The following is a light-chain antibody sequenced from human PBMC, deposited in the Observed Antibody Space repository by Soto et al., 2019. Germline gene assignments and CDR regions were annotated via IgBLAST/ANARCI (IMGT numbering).Light chain of an antibody. J-gene: IGLJ1*01. CDR2: SNH. V-gene: IGLV1-44*01. Sequence: QSVLTQPPSASGTPGQRVTISCSGSSSNIGSNTVNWYQHLPGTAPKLLIYSNHNRPSGVPERFSGSKSGTSATLAITGLQAEDEADYYCQSYDGRLSGYVFGTGTKVTVL. CDR1: SSNIGSNT. CDR3: QSYDGRLSGYV.